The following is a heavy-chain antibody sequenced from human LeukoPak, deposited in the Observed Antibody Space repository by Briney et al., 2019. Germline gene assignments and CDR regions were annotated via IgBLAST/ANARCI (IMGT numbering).Heavy chain of an antibody. CDR3: ARDLNYYDSSGYTDDAFDI. D-gene: IGHD3-22*01. CDR1: GFTFSSYG. V-gene: IGHV3-33*01. Sequence: PGGSLRLSCAASGFTFSSYGMHWVRQAPGKGLEWVAVIWYDGSNKYYADSVKGRFTISRDNSKNMLYLQMNSLRAEDTAVYYCARDLNYYDSSGYTDDAFDIWGQGTMVTVSS. CDR2: IWYDGSNK. J-gene: IGHJ3*02.